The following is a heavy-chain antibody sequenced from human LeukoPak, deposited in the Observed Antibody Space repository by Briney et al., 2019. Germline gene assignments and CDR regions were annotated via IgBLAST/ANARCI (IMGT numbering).Heavy chain of an antibody. CDR3: ARDLHDGWNPYYYGMDV. V-gene: IGHV1-2*02. D-gene: IGHD1-1*01. CDR2: INPNSGGT. J-gene: IGHJ6*02. Sequence: ASVKVSCKASGYTFTGYYMHWVRQAPGQGLEWMGWINPNSGGTNYAQKFQGRVTMTRDTSISTAYMELSRLRSDDTAVYYCARDLHDGWNPYYYGMDVWGQGTTVTASS. CDR1: GYTFTGYY.